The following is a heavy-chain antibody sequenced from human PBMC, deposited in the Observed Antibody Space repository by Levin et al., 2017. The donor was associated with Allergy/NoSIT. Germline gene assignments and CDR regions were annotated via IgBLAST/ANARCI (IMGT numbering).Heavy chain of an antibody. J-gene: IGHJ4*02. D-gene: IGHD1-26*01. V-gene: IGHV4-39*02. Sequence: GSLRLSCTVSGGSISSSSYYWGWIRQPPGKGLEWIGSIYYSGSTYYNPSLKSRVTISVDTSKNQFSLKLSSVTAADTAVYYCAREGGADGASLDYWGQGTLVTVSS. CDR2: IYYSGST. CDR1: GGSISSSSYY. CDR3: AREGGADGASLDY.